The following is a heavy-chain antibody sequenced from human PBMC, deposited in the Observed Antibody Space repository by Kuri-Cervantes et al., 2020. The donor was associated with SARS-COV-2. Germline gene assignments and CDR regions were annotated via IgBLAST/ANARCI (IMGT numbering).Heavy chain of an antibody. D-gene: IGHD2-8*01. CDR3: ARKCMLYDY. V-gene: IGHV2-70*12. Sequence: SGPTLVKPTQTLTLTCTFSGFSLSTSGVGVGWIRKPPGKALEWLARIDWDDDKYYSTSLKTRLTISKDTSKNQVVLTITNMDPVDTATYYCARKCMLYDYWGQGTLVTVSS. CDR2: IDWDDDK. CDR1: GFSLSTSGVG. J-gene: IGHJ4*02.